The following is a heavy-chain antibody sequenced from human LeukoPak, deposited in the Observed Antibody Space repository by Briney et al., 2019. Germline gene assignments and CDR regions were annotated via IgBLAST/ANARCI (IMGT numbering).Heavy chain of an antibody. CDR1: GFTFSSYG. V-gene: IGHV3-30*02. J-gene: IGHJ4*02. CDR3: AKDRIAVAGTFDY. Sequence: GGSLRLSCAACGFTFSSYGMHWVRQAPGKGLEWVAFIRYDGSNKYYADSVKGRFTISRDNSKNTLYLQMSSLRAEDTAVYYCAKDRIAVAGTFDYWGQGTLVTVSS. CDR2: IRYDGSNK. D-gene: IGHD6-19*01.